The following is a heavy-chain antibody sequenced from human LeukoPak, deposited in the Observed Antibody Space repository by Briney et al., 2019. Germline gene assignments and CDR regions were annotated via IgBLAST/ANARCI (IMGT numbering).Heavy chain of an antibody. V-gene: IGHV4-38-2*02. J-gene: IGHJ4*02. CDR2: IFYRVNT. Sequence: SETLSLTCTVSGYSISSGFYWGWIRQSPGKGLEWIASIFYRVNTYYNPSLKSRVTISVDTSKNQFSLKLTSLTAADTAVYYCARGRYYYGSGSYRVRSYFDYWGQGTLVTVSS. CDR3: ARGRYYYGSGSYRVRSYFDY. CDR1: GYSISSGFY. D-gene: IGHD3-10*01.